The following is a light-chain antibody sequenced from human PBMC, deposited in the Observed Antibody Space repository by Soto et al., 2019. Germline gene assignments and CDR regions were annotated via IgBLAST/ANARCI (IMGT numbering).Light chain of an antibody. J-gene: IGKJ4*01. V-gene: IGKV3-15*01. CDR3: QQYVNLLVT. CDR1: QSVKTN. Sequence: EIVMTQSPATLSVSPGERVTLSCRASQSVKTNLAWYQPRPGQAPRLLVYGASTRAPRIQARFYGSGFGTDFTLTISSLQSEDFAVYYCQQYVNLLVTFGGGTKVE. CDR2: GAS.